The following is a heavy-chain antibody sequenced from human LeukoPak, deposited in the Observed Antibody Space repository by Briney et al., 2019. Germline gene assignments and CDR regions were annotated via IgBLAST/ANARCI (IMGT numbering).Heavy chain of an antibody. CDR2: IYYSGSA. J-gene: IGHJ4*02. CDR3: ARDRGMEGYSAYDSPREDY. Sequence: PSETLSLTCTVSGGSISSYYWSWIRQPPGKGLEWIGYIYYSGSANYTPSLKSRVTISVDTSKNQFSLKLSSVTAADTAVYYCARDRGMEGYSAYDSPREDYWGQGTLVTVSS. V-gene: IGHV4-59*12. CDR1: GGSISSYY. D-gene: IGHD5-12*01.